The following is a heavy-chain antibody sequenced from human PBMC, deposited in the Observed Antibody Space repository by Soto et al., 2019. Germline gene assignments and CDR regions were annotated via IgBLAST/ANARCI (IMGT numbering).Heavy chain of an antibody. CDR2: IYDSGST. J-gene: IGHJ4*02. D-gene: IGHD3-16*02. CDR1: GGSINNYY. CDR3: ARGELHLGELSRFYFDN. V-gene: IGHV4-59*01. Sequence: QVQLQESGPGLVKASETLSLSCTVSGGSINNYYWSWIRQPPGKGLESIGWIGYIYDSGSTNYNPSLKSRVTISVDTSKIQFSLKLSSVTAADTAVYYCARGELHLGELSRFYFDNWGQGTLVTVSS.